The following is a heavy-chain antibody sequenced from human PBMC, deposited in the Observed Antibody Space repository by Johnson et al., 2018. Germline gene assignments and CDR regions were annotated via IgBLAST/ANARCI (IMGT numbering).Heavy chain of an antibody. Sequence: QVQLVQSGGGVVQPGGSLRLSCSASGFSFSNHVMHWVRQAPGKWLEWVAVTSNDEGIKYYENSVKGRFTISRDNSKGTLYLQINSLRDEDTAVYYCATGAISGVIYREFFQHWGQGTLVTVSS. CDR3: ATGAISGVIYREFFQH. V-gene: IGHV3-30*03. CDR2: TSNDEGIK. CDR1: GFSFSNHV. D-gene: IGHD3-10*01. J-gene: IGHJ1*01.